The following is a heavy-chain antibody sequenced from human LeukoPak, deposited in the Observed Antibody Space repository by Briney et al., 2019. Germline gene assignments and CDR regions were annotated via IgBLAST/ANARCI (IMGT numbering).Heavy chain of an antibody. CDR2: ISSSSSYI. CDR3: ARDELLAISSGWFWDY. Sequence: GGSLRLSCAASGFTFSSYSMNWVRQAPGKGLEWVSSISSSSSYIYYADSVKGRFTISRDNAKNSLYLQMNSLRAEDTAVHYCARDELLAISSGWFWDYWGQGTLVTVSS. V-gene: IGHV3-21*01. D-gene: IGHD6-19*01. CDR1: GFTFSSYS. J-gene: IGHJ4*02.